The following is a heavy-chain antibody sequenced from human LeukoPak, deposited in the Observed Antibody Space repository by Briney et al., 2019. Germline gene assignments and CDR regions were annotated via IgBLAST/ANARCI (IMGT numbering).Heavy chain of an antibody. D-gene: IGHD2-2*01. V-gene: IGHV3-23*01. CDR3: AKSPVVVATRVDY. CDR2: ISGSGGST. CDR1: GFTFSSYA. J-gene: IGHJ4*02. Sequence: GGSLRLSCADSGFTFSSYAMSWVRQAPGKGLEGVSAISGSGGSTYYADSVQGRFTISRDNSKNTLYLQMNSLRAEDTAVYYCAKSPVVVATRVDYWGQGTLVTVSS.